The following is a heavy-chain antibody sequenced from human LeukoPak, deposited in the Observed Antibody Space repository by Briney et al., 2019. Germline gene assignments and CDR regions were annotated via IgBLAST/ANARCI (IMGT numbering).Heavy chain of an antibody. J-gene: IGHJ4*02. V-gene: IGHV4-34*01. CDR2: INHSGST. CDR3: ARYRGYSYGMDY. CDR1: GGSFSGYY. Sequence: SETLSLTCAVYGGSFSGYYWSWIRQPPGKGLEWIGEINHSGSTNYNPSLKSRVTISVDTSKNQFSLKLSSVTAADTTVYYCARYRGYSYGMDYWGQGTLVTVSS. D-gene: IGHD5-18*01.